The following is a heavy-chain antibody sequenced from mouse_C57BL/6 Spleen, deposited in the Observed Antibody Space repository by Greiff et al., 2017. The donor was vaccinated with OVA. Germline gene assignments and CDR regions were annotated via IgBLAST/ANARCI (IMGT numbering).Heavy chain of an antibody. CDR3: ARPAQATGYAMDY. CDR2: ISSGSSTI. J-gene: IGHJ4*01. V-gene: IGHV5-17*01. Sequence: EVKLVESGGGLVKPGGSLKLSCAASGFTFSDYGMHWVRQAPEKGLEWVAYISSGSSTIYYADKVKGRFTISRDNAKNTLFLQLTSLRSEDTAVYYGARPAQATGYAMDYWGQGTSVTVSS. CDR1: GFTFSDYG. D-gene: IGHD3-2*02.